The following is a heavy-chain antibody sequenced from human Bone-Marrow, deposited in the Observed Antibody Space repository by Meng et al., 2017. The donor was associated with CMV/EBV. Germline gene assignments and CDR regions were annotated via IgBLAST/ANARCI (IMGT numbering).Heavy chain of an antibody. CDR1: GFTFSSYG. J-gene: IGHJ5*02. Sequence: GESLKISCAASGFTFSSYGMPWVRQAPGKGLDWVAVIYSDGGRKYYGDSVKGRFTISRDNSKNTLYLEMNSLRAEDTAVYYCAREKEGRWFDPWGQGTLVTVSS. V-gene: IGHV3-33*01. CDR2: IYSDGGRK. CDR3: AREKEGRWFDP.